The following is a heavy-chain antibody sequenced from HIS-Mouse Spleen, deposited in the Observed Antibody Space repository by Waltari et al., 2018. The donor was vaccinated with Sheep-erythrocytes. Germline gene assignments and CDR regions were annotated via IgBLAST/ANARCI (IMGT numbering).Heavy chain of an antibody. Sequence: EVQLVESGGGLVKPGGSLRLSCAASGFTFSSYSMNWVRQAPGKGLEWVSSISSRSSYIYYADSVKGRFTISRDNAKNSLYLQMNSLRAEDTAVYYCARDSGYDYFDYWGQGTLVTVSS. CDR2: ISSRSSYI. D-gene: IGHD5-12*01. CDR3: ARDSGYDYFDY. V-gene: IGHV3-21*01. CDR1: GFTFSSYS. J-gene: IGHJ4*02.